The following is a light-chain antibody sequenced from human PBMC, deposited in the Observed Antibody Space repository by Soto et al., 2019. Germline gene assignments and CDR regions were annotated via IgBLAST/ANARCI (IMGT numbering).Light chain of an antibody. CDR3: QQYGSSPRIT. V-gene: IGKV3-20*01. CDR2: GAS. Sequence: EIVLTQSPGTLSLSAGERATLSCRASQSVSGSYLAWYQQKPGQAPRLLIYGASSRATGIPDRFSGSGSGTDFTLTISRLEPEDFAVYYCQQYGSSPRITFGQGTRLEIK. CDR1: QSVSGSY. J-gene: IGKJ5*01.